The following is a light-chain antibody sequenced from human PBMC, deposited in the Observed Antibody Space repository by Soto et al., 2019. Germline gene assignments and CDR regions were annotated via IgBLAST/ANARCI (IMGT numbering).Light chain of an antibody. CDR1: SGHSNYA. V-gene: IGLV4-69*01. Sequence: QPVLTQSPSASASLGASVKLTCTLSSGHSNYAIAWHQQQPEKGPRFLMKLNSDGSHSKGDGIPDRFSGSSSWAERYLTISTLQSEDEADYYCQTWVTGIHIFGGGTQLTVL. J-gene: IGLJ2*01. CDR2: LNSDGSH. CDR3: QTWVTGIHI.